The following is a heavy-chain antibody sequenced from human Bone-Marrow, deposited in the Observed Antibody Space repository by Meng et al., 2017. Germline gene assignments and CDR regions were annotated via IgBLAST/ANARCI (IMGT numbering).Heavy chain of an antibody. V-gene: IGHV3-7*01. CDR2: IKQDGSEK. CDR1: GFTLSSYW. J-gene: IGHJ4*02. Sequence: GESLKISCAASGFTLSSYWMTWVRQAPGKGLEWVANIKQDGSEKNYGDSVRGRFTISRDNPKNSLFLQMSSLRADDTAVYYCTTLDNSGYFAHWGQGTPVTVSS. D-gene: IGHD3-22*01. CDR3: TTLDNSGYFAH.